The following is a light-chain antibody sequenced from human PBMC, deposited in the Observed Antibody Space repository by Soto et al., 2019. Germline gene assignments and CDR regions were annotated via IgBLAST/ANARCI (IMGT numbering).Light chain of an antibody. J-gene: IGKJ2*01. CDR2: GAS. CDR1: QSVASN. CDR3: QQSYSTPRYT. Sequence: EIVMTQSPASLSVSPGDGATLSCRASQSVASNVAWYQQKPGQGPRLLIHGASTRAVGVPARFSGSGSGTDFTLTISSLQSEDFATYYCQQSYSTPRYTFGQGTKLEIK. V-gene: IGKV3-15*01.